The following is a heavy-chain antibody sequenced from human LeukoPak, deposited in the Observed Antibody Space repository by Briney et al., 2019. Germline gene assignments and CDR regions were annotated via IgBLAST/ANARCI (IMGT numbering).Heavy chain of an antibody. CDR3: ARANYYDSSGYYFDY. J-gene: IGHJ4*02. D-gene: IGHD3-22*01. Sequence: PSETLSLTCTVSGGSVSSHDWTWIRQSPDKGLEWMGYILHSGNTNYNPSLKSRVSMSLETSKNQIALSLSAVTAADTAVYYCARANYYDSSGYYFDYWGQGTLVTVSS. CDR1: GGSVSSHD. CDR2: ILHSGNT. V-gene: IGHV4-59*02.